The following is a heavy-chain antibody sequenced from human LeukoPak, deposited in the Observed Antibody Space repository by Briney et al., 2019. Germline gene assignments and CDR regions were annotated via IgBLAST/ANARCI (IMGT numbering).Heavy chain of an antibody. J-gene: IGHJ2*01. D-gene: IGHD3-9*01. CDR3: ARGAQYYDILTGYCRSYWYFDL. Sequence: SGTLSLTCAVYGGSFSGYYWSWIRQPPGKGLEWIGEINHSGSTNYNPSLKSRVTISVDTSKNQFSLKLSSVTAADTAVYYCARGAQYYDILTGYCRSYWYFDLWGRGTLVTVSS. V-gene: IGHV4-34*01. CDR1: GGSFSGYY. CDR2: INHSGST.